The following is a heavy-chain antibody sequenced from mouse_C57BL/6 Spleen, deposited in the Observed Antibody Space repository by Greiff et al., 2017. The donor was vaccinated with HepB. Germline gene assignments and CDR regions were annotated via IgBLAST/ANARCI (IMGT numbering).Heavy chain of an antibody. Sequence: VQLQQPGAELVKPGASVKLSCKASGYTFTSYWMHWVKQRPGQGLEWIGMIHPNSGSTNYNEKFKSKATLTVDKSSSTAYMQLSSLTSEDSAVYYCARNYDYFYWYFDVWGTGTTVTVSS. V-gene: IGHV1-64*01. D-gene: IGHD2-4*01. J-gene: IGHJ1*03. CDR3: ARNYDYFYWYFDV. CDR2: IHPNSGST. CDR1: GYTFTSYW.